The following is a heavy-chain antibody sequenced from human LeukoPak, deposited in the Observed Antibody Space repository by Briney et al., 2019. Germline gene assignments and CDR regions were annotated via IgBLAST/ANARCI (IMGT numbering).Heavy chain of an antibody. Sequence: SETLSLTCAVYGGSFSCYYWSWIRQPPGKGLGWIGEINHSGSTNYNPSLKSRVTISVDTSKNQFSLKLSSVTAADTAVYYCASTYYYDSSGYHWWGQGTLVTVSS. CDR3: ASTYYYDSSGYHW. V-gene: IGHV4-34*01. J-gene: IGHJ4*02. D-gene: IGHD3-22*01. CDR1: GGSFSCYY. CDR2: INHSGST.